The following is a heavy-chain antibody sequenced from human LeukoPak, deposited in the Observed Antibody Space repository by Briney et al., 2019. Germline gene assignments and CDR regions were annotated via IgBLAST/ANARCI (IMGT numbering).Heavy chain of an antibody. CDR3: EKDRYAFWSTYSSNPFDY. J-gene: IGHJ4*02. CDR2: ISGSGGST. Sequence: PGGSLRLSCAASKFTFSSYAMNWVRQASGKGLEWVSGISGSGGSTYYADSVKGRFTISRDNSKNTLYLQMNSLRAEDTAVYYCEKDRYAFWSTYSSNPFDYWGQGTLVTVSS. V-gene: IGHV3-23*01. D-gene: IGHD3-3*01. CDR1: KFTFSSYA.